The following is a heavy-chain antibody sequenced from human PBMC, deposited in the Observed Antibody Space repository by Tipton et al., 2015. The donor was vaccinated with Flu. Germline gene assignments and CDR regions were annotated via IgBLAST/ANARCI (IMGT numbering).Heavy chain of an antibody. CDR2: IRSKAEGYAT. D-gene: IGHD4-17*01. CDR1: GFSFSASA. V-gene: IGHV3-73*01. Sequence: GSLRLSCAASGFSFSASAMQWVRQASGRGFEWLGRIRSKAEGYATTYAASVKGRFTISRDDSKNTAFLQMNSMKTEDTALYYCTGDYVNSDYWGQGTLVTV. J-gene: IGHJ4*02. CDR3: TGDYVNSDY.